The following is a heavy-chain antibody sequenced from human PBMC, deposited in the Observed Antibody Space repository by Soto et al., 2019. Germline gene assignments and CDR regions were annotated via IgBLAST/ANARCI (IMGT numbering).Heavy chain of an antibody. D-gene: IGHD6-19*01. V-gene: IGHV4-34*01. Sequence: SETLSLTCAVYGGSFSGYYWSWIRQPPGKGLEWIGEINHSGSTNYNPSLKSRVTISVDTSKNQFSLKLSYVTAADTAVYYCARGGGSGWFYYYYGMDVWGQGTTVTVSS. CDR1: GGSFSGYY. CDR3: ARGGGSGWFYYYYGMDV. CDR2: INHSGST. J-gene: IGHJ6*02.